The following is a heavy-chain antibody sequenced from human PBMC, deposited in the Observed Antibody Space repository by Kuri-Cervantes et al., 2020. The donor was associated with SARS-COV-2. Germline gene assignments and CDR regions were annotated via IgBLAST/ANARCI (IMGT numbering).Heavy chain of an antibody. V-gene: IGHV3-21*01. J-gene: IGHJ3*02. CDR3: ARDRPSNYYGSGSSLDAFDI. CDR2: ISSSSSYI. CDR1: RFTFSSYS. Sequence: ETLSLTCAASRFTFSSYSMNWVRQAPGKGLEWVSSISSSSSYIYYADSVKGRFTISRDNAKNSLYLQMNSLRAEDTAVYYCARDRPSNYYGSGSSLDAFDIWGQGTMVTVSS. D-gene: IGHD3-10*01.